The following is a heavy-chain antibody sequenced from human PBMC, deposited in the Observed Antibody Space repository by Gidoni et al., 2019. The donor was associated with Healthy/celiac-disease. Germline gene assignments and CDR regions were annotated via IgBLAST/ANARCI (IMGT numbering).Heavy chain of an antibody. Sequence: QVQLVQSGAEVKKPGSSVKVSCKASGGTFSSYAISWVRQAPGQGLEWMGGIIPIFGTATSAQKFRGRVTITADESTSTAYMGLSSLRSEDTAVYYCASGGWERTLADAFDIWGQGTTVTVSS. J-gene: IGHJ3*02. CDR2: IIPIFGTA. CDR1: GGTFSSYA. CDR3: ASGGWERTLADAFDI. D-gene: IGHD1-26*01. V-gene: IGHV1-69*01.